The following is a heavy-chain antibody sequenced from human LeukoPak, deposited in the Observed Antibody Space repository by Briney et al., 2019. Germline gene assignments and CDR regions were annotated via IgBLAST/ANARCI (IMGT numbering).Heavy chain of an antibody. Sequence: SETLSLTCTVSGGSISSYYWSWIRQPPGKGLEWIGYIYYSGSTNYNPSLKSRVTISVDTSKNQFSLKLSSVTAADTAVYYCARQAAAGSNWFAPWGQGTLVTVSS. CDR3: ARQAAAGSNWFAP. J-gene: IGHJ5*02. D-gene: IGHD6-13*01. CDR2: IYYSGST. CDR1: GGSISSYY. V-gene: IGHV4-59*08.